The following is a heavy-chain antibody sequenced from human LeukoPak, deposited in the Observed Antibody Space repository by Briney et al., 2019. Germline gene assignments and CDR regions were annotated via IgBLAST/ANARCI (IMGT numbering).Heavy chain of an antibody. V-gene: IGHV1-69*13. Sequence: SVKVSCKASGGTFSSYTFNWVRQAPGQGLEWMGGIIPMFGTANYAQKFQGRVTITADESTSTAYMELSSLRSDDTAVYYCARESDSYSSTWYGTNSFDYWGQGTLVTVSS. J-gene: IGHJ4*02. D-gene: IGHD6-13*01. CDR3: ARESDSYSSTWYGTNSFDY. CDR1: GGTFSSYT. CDR2: IIPMFGTA.